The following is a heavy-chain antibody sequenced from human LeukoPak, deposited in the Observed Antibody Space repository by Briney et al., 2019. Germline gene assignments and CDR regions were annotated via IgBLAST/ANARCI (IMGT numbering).Heavy chain of an antibody. CDR1: GYTFTSYG. D-gene: IGHD6-19*01. J-gene: IGHJ4*02. CDR3: ARADIRAIASSGWYGFDY. CDR2: ISGYNGNT. V-gene: IGHV1-18*01. Sequence: ASVKVSCRASGYTFTSYGISWVRQAPGQGLEWMGWISGYNGNTNYAQKFQGRVTMTTDTSTSTAYMELRSRRSDDTAVYYCARADIRAIASSGWYGFDYWGQGTLVTVSS.